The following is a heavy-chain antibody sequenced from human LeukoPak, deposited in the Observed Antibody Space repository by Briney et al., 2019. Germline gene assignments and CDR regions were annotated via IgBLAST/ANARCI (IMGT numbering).Heavy chain of an antibody. J-gene: IGHJ4*02. CDR2: ISGSGGST. CDR3: AKDSVRAYDILTGYYSY. D-gene: IGHD3-9*01. V-gene: IGHV3-23*01. Sequence: GGSLRLSCAASGFTFSSYAMSWVRQAPGKGLEWVSAISGSGGSTYYADSVKGRFTISRDNSKNTLHLQMNSLRAEDTAVYYCAKDSVRAYDILTGYYSYWGQGTLVTVSS. CDR1: GFTFSSYA.